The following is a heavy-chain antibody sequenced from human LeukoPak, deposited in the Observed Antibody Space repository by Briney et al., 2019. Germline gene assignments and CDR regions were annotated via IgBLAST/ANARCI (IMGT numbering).Heavy chain of an antibody. CDR2: ISGSGGST. Sequence: GGSLRLSCAASGFTFGSYAMSWVRQAPGKGLEWVSAISGSGGSTYYADSVKGRFTISRDNSKNTLYLQMNSLRAEDTAVYYCARDRGWDGPARWYFDLWGRGTLVTVSS. CDR1: GFTFGSYA. D-gene: IGHD3-10*01. CDR3: ARDRGWDGPARWYFDL. V-gene: IGHV3-23*01. J-gene: IGHJ2*01.